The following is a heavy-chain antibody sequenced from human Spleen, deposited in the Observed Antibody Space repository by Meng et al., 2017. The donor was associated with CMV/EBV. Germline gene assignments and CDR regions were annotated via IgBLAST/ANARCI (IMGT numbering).Heavy chain of an antibody. D-gene: IGHD5-24*01. CDR3: ALNLQMPIDY. V-gene: IGHV3-30-3*01. CDR2: ISDDGTNK. Sequence: LSCAASGFTFSSYAMNWVRQAPGKGLEWVAVISDDGTNKNYADSVKGRFTISRDNSKNTLFLQMISLRAEDTAMYYCALNLQMPIDYWGQGTLVTVSS. CDR1: GFTFSSYA. J-gene: IGHJ4*02.